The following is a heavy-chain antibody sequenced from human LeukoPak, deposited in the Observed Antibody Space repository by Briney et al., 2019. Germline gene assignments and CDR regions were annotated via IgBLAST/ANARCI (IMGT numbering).Heavy chain of an antibody. V-gene: IGHV3-23*01. CDR3: ARSRGPNTFGGVHDY. D-gene: IGHD3-16*01. J-gene: IGHJ4*02. Sequence: GGSLRLSCAASGFTFSSYAMSWVRQAPGMGLEWVSGISGSGGSTYYADSVKGRFTISRDNSKNTLYLQMNSLRAEDTAVYYCARSRGPNTFGGVHDYWGQGTLVTVSS. CDR1: GFTFSSYA. CDR2: ISGSGGST.